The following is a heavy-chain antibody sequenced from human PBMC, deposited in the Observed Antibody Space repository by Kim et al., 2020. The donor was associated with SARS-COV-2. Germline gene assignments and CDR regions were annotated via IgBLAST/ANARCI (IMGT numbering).Heavy chain of an antibody. Sequence: SETLSLTCTVSSGSIINYYWSWIRQPPGKGLEWIGYIYYSGSTNYNPSLKSRVTISVDTSKNQFSLKLNSVTAADTAVYYCARMGSSGWFVSACDIGGQG. V-gene: IGHV4-59*01. CDR1: SGSIINYY. CDR3: ARMGSSGWFVSACDI. J-gene: IGHJ3*02. CDR2: IYYSGST. D-gene: IGHD6-19*01.